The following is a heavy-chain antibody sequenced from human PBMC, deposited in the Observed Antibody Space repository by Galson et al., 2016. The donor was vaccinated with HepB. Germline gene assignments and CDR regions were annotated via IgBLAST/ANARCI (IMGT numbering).Heavy chain of an antibody. CDR3: ALAVAGVTDNWFDP. V-gene: IGHV1-69*06. Sequence: SVKVSCKASGGSFSSYAISWVRQAPGQGLEWIGGIVPMFGTANYARKFQGRVTIIADKSTTTVFMELSGLRSKDTAVYYCALAVAGVTDNWFDPWGQGTLVTVSS. CDR2: IVPMFGTA. D-gene: IGHD6-19*01. CDR1: GGSFSSYA. J-gene: IGHJ5*02.